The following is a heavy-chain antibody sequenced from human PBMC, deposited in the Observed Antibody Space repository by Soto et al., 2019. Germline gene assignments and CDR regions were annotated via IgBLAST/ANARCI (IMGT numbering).Heavy chain of an antibody. J-gene: IGHJ4*02. CDR1: GGSISSSSYY. CDR2: IYYSGST. D-gene: IGHD3-9*01. CDR3: ARHQTSYDTFTGHSVGHTLDY. V-gene: IGHV4-39*01. Sequence: QLQLQESGPGLVKPSETLSLTCTVSGGSISSSSYYWGWIRQPPGKGLEWIGSIYYSGSTYYNPSLKSRVPRSVESSKNPFSLKLRSVTAADTAVYYCARHQTSYDTFTGHSVGHTLDYWGQGTLVTVSS.